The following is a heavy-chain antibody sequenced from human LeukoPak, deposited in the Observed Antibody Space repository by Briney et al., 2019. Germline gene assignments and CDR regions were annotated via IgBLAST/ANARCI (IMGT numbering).Heavy chain of an antibody. D-gene: IGHD3-3*01. CDR3: ARVEYYDFWSGYYTGGFFDY. J-gene: IGHJ4*02. CDR1: GLTFSNSD. CDR2: ITTTSSYI. Sequence: GGSLSLSCTTSGLTFSNSDMTWVRQAPGKGLEWVSSITTTSSYIYYADSVRGRFTVSRDNARNSLYLQMNSLRAEDTAVYYCARVEYYDFWSGYYTGGFFDYWGQGTLVTVSS. V-gene: IGHV3-21*01.